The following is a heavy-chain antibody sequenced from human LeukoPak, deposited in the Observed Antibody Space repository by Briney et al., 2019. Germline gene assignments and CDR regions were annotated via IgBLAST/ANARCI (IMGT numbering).Heavy chain of an antibody. J-gene: IGHJ3*02. CDR3: ARERSSGYNDAFDI. CDR1: GYTFTRYY. CDR2: INPGGGNT. D-gene: IGHD3-22*01. V-gene: IGHV1-46*01. Sequence: ASVKVSCKASGYTFTRYYMHWVRQAPGQGLEWMGIINPGGGNTNYAQKFQGRVTMTRDMSTSTVYMELSSLRSEDTAVYYCARERSSGYNDAFDIWGQGTMVTVSS.